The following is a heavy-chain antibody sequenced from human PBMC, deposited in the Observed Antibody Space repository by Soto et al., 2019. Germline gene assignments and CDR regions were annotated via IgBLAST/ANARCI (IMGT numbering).Heavy chain of an antibody. J-gene: IGHJ6*02. D-gene: IGHD2-21*02. V-gene: IGHV4-30-4*08. CDR2: VFHSGSV. CDR1: GGSISGDYYH. CDR3: AREDDGGDRDYYGLDV. Sequence: QVQLQQSGPGLVKPSQTLSLTCTVSGGSISGDYYHWTWIRQSPGKGLEWIGYVFHSGSVLYNPSLKSRLNISVDTSKNQFSLRLRSVTAADTAVYFCAREDDGGDRDYYGLDVWGQGTTVTVSS.